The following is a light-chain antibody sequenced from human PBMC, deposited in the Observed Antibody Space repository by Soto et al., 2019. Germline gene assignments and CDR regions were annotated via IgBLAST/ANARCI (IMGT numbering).Light chain of an antibody. V-gene: IGKV2D-29*01. CDR2: EVF. J-gene: IGKJ4*01. Sequence: DVVMTQTPLSLSVTPGQPASISCKSRQSLLHTDGMTYLYWYLQKPGHPPQLLIYEVFNRFSGVPDRFSGSGSGTDFTLKISRVEAEDVGTYYCMQTIQPLLTFGGGTKVEI. CDR3: MQTIQPLLT. CDR1: QSLLHTDGMTY.